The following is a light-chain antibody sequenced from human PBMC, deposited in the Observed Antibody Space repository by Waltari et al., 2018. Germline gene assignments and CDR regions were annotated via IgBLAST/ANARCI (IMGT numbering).Light chain of an antibody. J-gene: IGKJ1*01. CDR2: GAS. V-gene: IGKV3-15*01. Sequence: EILLTQSPATLSVSPGERATLSCRASHTIGTNLAWYQQKSGQAPRLLIFGASSRASGVPDRFSGSGSETEFTLTINSLQSEDFATYYCQRYDNWPPWTFGQGTKVEF. CDR3: QRYDNWPPWT. CDR1: HTIGTN.